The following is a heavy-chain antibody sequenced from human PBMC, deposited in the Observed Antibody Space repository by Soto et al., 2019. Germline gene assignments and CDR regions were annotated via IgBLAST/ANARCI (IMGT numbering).Heavy chain of an antibody. CDR3: ATSYGSGSTHFDS. D-gene: IGHD3-10*01. CDR2: VNPIVGMS. Sequence: QVQLVQSAAEVKTPGSSVKVSCTASGGTFSSYTLNWVRQAPGPRLEWVGRVNPIVGMSSSASKFQGRVAMPADKSTSKAYMDLTGLKSADTAVYYWATSYGSGSTHFDSFGQGTLVTVSS. J-gene: IGHJ4*02. V-gene: IGHV1-69*02. CDR1: GGTFSSYT.